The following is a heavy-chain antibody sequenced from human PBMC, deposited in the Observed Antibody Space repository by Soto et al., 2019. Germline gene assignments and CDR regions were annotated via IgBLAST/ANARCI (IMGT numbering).Heavy chain of an antibody. J-gene: IGHJ4*02. CDR2: IYYDGSDE. Sequence: QVQLVESGGVVVQPGRSLRLSCAASGFTFSSHGMHWVRQAPGKGLEWVAVIYYDGSDEYYADSVKGRFTISRDNSKNTLYLQMSSLSAEDAAVYHCARDYCGTSYGFDSWGQGTLVTVSS. CDR3: ARDYCGTSYGFDS. CDR1: GFTFSSHG. D-gene: IGHD2-15*01. V-gene: IGHV3-33*01.